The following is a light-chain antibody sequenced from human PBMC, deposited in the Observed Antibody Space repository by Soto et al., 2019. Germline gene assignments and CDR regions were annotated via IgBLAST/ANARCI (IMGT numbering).Light chain of an antibody. V-gene: IGKV4-1*01. CDR1: QSLFSSTTNRSY. J-gene: IGKJ1*01. Sequence: DIVMTQSPDSLAVSLGERATINCRASQSLFSSTTNRSYLAWYQQKAGQPPQLLLYWTSTRKSGVPGRFSGSGSGTDFTRSISSLQADDVAVYFCQQHTVSPRTFCQGTTVEIK. CDR3: QQHTVSPRT. CDR2: WTS.